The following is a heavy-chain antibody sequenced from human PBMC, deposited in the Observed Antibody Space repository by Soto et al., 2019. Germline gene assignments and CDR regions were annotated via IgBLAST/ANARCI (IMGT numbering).Heavy chain of an antibody. CDR3: ATVATHSYNWVDP. V-gene: IGHV3-74*01. J-gene: IGHJ5*02. CDR1: GFTFITYW. CDR2: INADGTKT. Sequence: EVHLVESGGGLVQPGGSLRLSCAASGFTFITYWMHWVRQAPGKGLVWVSRINADGTKTTYADSVKGRFTISRDNAKNTLYLQMNSLRAEDTAVYFCATVATHSYNWVDPWGQGTLVTISS. D-gene: IGHD3-3*02.